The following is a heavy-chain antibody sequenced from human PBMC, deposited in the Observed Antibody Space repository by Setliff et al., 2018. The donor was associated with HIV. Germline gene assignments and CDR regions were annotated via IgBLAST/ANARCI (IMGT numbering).Heavy chain of an antibody. Sequence: SETLSLTCTVSGGSITSGNYFWTWIRQPAGKGLEWIGHIYTDGSTNYNPSFRSRVTISVDSSKNQFSLKRSSVTAADTAVYYCARDARWLQFPYFDYWGQGTLVTAPQ. CDR3: ARDARWLQFPYFDY. V-gene: IGHV4-61*09. CDR1: GGSITSGNYF. CDR2: IYTDGST. D-gene: IGHD5-12*01. J-gene: IGHJ4*01.